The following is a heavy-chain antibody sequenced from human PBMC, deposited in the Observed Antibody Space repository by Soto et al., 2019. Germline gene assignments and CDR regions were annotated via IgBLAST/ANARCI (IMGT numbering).Heavy chain of an antibody. CDR2: VSGDGSST. CDR3: AMSRPEVEYSGFDFSA. Sequence: GGSLRLSCAASGFTFSSSWMHWVRQAPGKGLVWVSRVSGDGSSTNYADSVKGRFTISRDNAKNTLYLQMNSLRAEDAAVYYCAMSRPEVEYSGFDFSAGGKGTRAPASP. CDR1: GFTFSSSW. V-gene: IGHV3-74*01. D-gene: IGHD5-12*01. J-gene: IGHJ4*02.